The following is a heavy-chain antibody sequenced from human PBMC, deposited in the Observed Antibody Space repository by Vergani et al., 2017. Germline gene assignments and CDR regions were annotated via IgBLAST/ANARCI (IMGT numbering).Heavy chain of an antibody. CDR3: ARGRWFWEPMHY. D-gene: IGHD3-10*01. V-gene: IGHV4-59*01. J-gene: IGHJ4*02. CDR2: IYYSGST. Sequence: QVQLQESGPGLVKPSETLSLTCTVSGGSISSYYWSWIRQPPGKGLEWIGYIYYSGSTNYNSSLKSRVTISVDTSKNQFSLKLSSVTAADTAVYYCARGRWFWEPMHYWGQGTLVTVSS. CDR1: GGSISSYY.